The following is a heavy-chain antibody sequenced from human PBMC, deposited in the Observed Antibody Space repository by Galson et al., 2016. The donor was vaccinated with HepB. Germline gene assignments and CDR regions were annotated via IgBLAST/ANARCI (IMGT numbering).Heavy chain of an antibody. Sequence: ETLSLTCTVSGFGISSGYFWGWIRQPPGKGLEWIGSMYHSGTAYHNPSLRSRVTISVDTSKNQFSLRLTSVTAADTPVYYCVRKAPAGTLDAFDIWGPGTMVTVSS. D-gene: IGHD6-13*01. V-gene: IGHV4-38-2*02. J-gene: IGHJ3*02. CDR2: MYHSGTA. CDR1: GFGISSGYF. CDR3: VRKAPAGTLDAFDI.